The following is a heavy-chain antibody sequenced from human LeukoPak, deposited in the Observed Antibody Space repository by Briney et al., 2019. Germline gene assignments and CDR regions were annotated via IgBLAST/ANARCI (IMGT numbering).Heavy chain of an antibody. J-gene: IGHJ4*02. D-gene: IGHD6-19*01. Sequence: GRSLRLSCAGSGFIFNNYAMHWVRQPPGKGLEWVSGISWNSGTIDYADSVRGRFTISRDNAKDSLYLQMDSLRVEDTAFYYCAKDNRRHYTSGPNPDSLHWGQGALVTVSS. CDR1: GFIFNNYA. CDR3: AKDNRRHYTSGPNPDSLH. CDR2: ISWNSGTI. V-gene: IGHV3-9*01.